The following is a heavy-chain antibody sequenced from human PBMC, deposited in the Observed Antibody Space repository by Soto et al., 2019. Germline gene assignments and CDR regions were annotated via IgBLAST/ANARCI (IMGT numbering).Heavy chain of an antibody. D-gene: IGHD2-8*01. V-gene: IGHV4-59*01. J-gene: IGHJ4*02. Sequence: PSETLSLTCTVSGGSISSYYWSWIRQPPGKGLEWIGYIYYSGSTNYNPSLKSRVTISVDTSKNQFSLKLSSVTAADTAVYYCARDSGYCTNGVCYQHFDYWGQGTLVTVSS. CDR2: IYYSGST. CDR3: ARDSGYCTNGVCYQHFDY. CDR1: GGSISSYY.